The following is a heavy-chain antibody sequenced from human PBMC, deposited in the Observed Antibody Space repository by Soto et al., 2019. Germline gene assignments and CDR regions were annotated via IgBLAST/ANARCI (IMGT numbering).Heavy chain of an antibody. CDR3: APLTVSLSGPYGIHV. CDR1: GYSVSSSDYY. CDR2: MFYSGLT. Sequence: ETLSLTCSVSGYSVSSSDYYWAWIRHPPGKGLEWIGSMFYSGLTYYNPSLKSRVTLSVDTSKNHFSVRLNSVTAADTAVYYCAPLTVSLSGPYGIHVWGQGTTVTVSS. J-gene: IGHJ6*02. V-gene: IGHV4-39*01. D-gene: IGHD2-15*01.